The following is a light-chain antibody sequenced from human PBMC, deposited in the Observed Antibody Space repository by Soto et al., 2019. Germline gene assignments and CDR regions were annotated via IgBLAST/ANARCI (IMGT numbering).Light chain of an antibody. CDR2: TNK. J-gene: IGLJ3*02. CDR3: AAWDASLNGVV. CDR1: SSNIGRNA. V-gene: IGLV1-44*01. Sequence: QPVLTQPPSASGTPGQRVTISCSGGSSNIGRNAVNWYQQLPGTAPKLLIYTNKQRPSGVPARFSGSKSGTSASLAISGLQSEDEADYYCAAWDASLNGVVFGGGTKLTVL.